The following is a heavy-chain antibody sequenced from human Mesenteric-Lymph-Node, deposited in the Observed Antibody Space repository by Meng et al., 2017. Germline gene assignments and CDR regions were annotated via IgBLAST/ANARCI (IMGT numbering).Heavy chain of an antibody. D-gene: IGHD1-26*01. J-gene: IGHJ4*02. V-gene: IGHV3-30*04. CDR3: AKDGSYYNFDY. Sequence: GESLKISCAASGFTFSSYAMHWVRQAPGKGLEWVAVISYDGSNKYYAGSVKGRFIISRDNSKNTLYLQMNSLRAEDTAVYYCAKDGSYYNFDYWGQGMLVTVSS. CDR2: ISYDGSNK. CDR1: GFTFSSYA.